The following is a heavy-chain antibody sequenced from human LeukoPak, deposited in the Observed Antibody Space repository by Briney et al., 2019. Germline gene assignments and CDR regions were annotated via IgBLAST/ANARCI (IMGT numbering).Heavy chain of an antibody. Sequence: LTLSCAAPGFPLDDYPMHWVRQDQDKGLDWDSGISWNSGKISYTESVKDRFTLSRDNAKNSLYLQMNSLRAEDTSLYYCVKDVGSGSSAAAYFEDWGQGTLVAV. D-gene: IGHD1-26*01. CDR1: GFPLDDYP. J-gene: IGHJ4*02. CDR2: ISWNSGKI. CDR3: VKDVGSGSSAAAYFED. V-gene: IGHV3-9*01.